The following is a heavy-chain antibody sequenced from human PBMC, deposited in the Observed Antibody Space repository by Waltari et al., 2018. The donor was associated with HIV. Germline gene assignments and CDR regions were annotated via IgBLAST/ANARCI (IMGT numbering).Heavy chain of an antibody. V-gene: IGHV1-2*02. CDR2: INCDTGAT. CDR3: ARRKSSSSRAFDS. J-gene: IGHJ4*02. D-gene: IGHD2-2*01. CDR1: GYTFTTHY. Sequence: QVQLVQSGAEVKKSGASVRVTCTASGYTFTTHYIHWVRQAHGQGLEWMGWINCDTGATQYAQRFQGRVTMTRDTSITSAYMELSRLKTDDTALYFCARRKSSSSRAFDSWGQGTLVTVSS.